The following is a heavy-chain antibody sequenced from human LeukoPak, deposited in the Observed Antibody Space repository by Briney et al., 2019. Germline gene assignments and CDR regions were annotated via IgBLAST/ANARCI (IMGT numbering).Heavy chain of an antibody. D-gene: IGHD2-2*01. CDR3: VTKGCSSTSCYAGRYYYYYMDV. J-gene: IGHJ6*03. Sequence: SETLSLTCTVSGGSISSSSYYWGWIRQPPGKGLEWIGSIYYSGSTYYNPSLKSRVTISVDTSKNQFSLKLSSVTAADTAVYYCVTKGCSSTSCYAGRYYYYYMDVWGKGTTVTISS. CDR2: IYYSGST. CDR1: GGSISSSSYY. V-gene: IGHV4-39*01.